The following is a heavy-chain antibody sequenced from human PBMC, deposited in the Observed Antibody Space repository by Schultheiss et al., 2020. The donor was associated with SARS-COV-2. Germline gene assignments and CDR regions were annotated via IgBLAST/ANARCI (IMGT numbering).Heavy chain of an antibody. D-gene: IGHD3-10*01. J-gene: IGHJ6*02. CDR2: IYPGDSDT. CDR3: ARLPITMVQGVIIGYGMDV. V-gene: IGHV5-51*01. Sequence: GESLKISCKGSGYSFTSYWIGWVRQMPGKGLEWMGIIYPGDSDTRYSPSFQGQVTISVDKSISTAYLQWSSLKASDTAMYYCARLPITMVQGVIIGYGMDVWGQGTTVTVSS. CDR1: GYSFTSYW.